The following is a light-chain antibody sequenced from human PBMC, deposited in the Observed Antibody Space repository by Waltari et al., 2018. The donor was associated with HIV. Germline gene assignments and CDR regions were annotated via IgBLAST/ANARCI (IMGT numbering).Light chain of an antibody. V-gene: IGKV1-27*01. J-gene: IGKJ1*01. CDR2: RAS. CDR1: QDIGDS. CDR3: QKYNNAPHT. Sequence: DVRMTQSPSSLSASVGDRVTITCRATQDIGDSLAWYQQKPGQGPKLLLFRASTLHSGVSSRFSGSGSRTFFTLSITSLQPEDVATYFCQKYNNAPHTFGQGTKVE.